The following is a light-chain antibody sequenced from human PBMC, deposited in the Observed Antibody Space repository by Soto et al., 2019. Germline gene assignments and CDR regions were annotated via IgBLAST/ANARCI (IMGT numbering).Light chain of an antibody. CDR2: DVS. J-gene: IGLJ2*01. CDR3: SSYTSSGTLVL. V-gene: IGLV2-14*01. CDR1: SSDVGDYDY. Sequence: QSALTQPASVSGSPGQSITLSCTGTSSDVGDYDYVSWYQQHPGKAPKLMFYDVSNRPSGVSNRFSGSKSGNTASLTISGLQAEDEGDYYCSSYTSSGTLVLFGGGTKLTVL.